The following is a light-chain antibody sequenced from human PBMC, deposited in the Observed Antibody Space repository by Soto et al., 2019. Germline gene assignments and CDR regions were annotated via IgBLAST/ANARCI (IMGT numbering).Light chain of an antibody. CDR2: GAS. CDR1: QSLASN. CDR3: HHYNNWPHT. V-gene: IGKV3-15*01. J-gene: IGKJ4*01. Sequence: DIVMTQSPATLSVSPGERATLSCRASQSLASNLAWYQQRPGQAPRLLIYGASTRATGVPVRFSGSGSGTEFTLTISSLQSEDFAVYYCHHYNNWPHTFGGGTKVEIK.